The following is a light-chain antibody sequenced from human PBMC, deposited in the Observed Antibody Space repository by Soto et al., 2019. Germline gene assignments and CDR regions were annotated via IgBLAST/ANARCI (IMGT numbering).Light chain of an antibody. J-gene: IGKJ1*01. V-gene: IGKV2-28*01. CDR3: MQALQTPPTWT. Sequence: DLVMTQSPLSLPVTPGEPASISCRSSQSLLHSNGYNYLDWYLQKPGQSPQLLIYLGSNRASGVPDRFSGSGSGTDFTLKISRVEAEDVGVYYCMQALQTPPTWTFGQGTKVEIK. CDR1: QSLLHSNGYNY. CDR2: LGS.